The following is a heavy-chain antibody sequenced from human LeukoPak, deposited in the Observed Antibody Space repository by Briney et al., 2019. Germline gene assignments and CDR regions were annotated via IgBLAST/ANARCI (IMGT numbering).Heavy chain of an antibody. CDR2: INGSGGST. V-gene: IGHV3-23*01. Sequence: GGSLRLSCAASGFTFSSYAMSGVRQAPGKGLECVSAINGSGGSTYYAGFVKGRFTTFRDNHKNALYQQMNSLRAEDTVVYYFAKAPLRCLESGLDYWGQGTLVTVSS. D-gene: IGHD3-3*01. J-gene: IGHJ4*02. CDR3: AKAPLRCLESGLDY. CDR1: GFTFSSYA.